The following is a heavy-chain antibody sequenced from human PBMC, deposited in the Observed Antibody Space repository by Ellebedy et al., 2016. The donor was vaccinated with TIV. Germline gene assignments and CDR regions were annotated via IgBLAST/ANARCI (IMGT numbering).Heavy chain of an antibody. V-gene: IGHV3-74*01. D-gene: IGHD3-22*01. CDR2: INSDGRIT. CDR1: GFTFSSHW. Sequence: GGSLRLSCIASGFTFSSHWMHWVRQAPGKGLVWVSRINSDGRITGYADSVKGRFIISRDNAKSTLYLQMNSLRAEDSAVYYCATTLSGYSPKQWGQGTLVTVYS. CDR3: ATTLSGYSPKQ. J-gene: IGHJ4*01.